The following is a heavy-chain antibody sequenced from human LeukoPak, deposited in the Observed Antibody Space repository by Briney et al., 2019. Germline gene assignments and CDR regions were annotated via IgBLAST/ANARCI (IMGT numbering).Heavy chain of an antibody. V-gene: IGHV4-34*01. J-gene: IGHJ4*02. Sequence: SETLSLTCAVYGGSFSGYYWSWIRQPPGKGLEWIGEINHSGSTNYNPSLKSRVTISVDTSKNQFSLKLSSVTAADAAVYYCARGPPTVDCSSTSCYRRYFDYWGQGTLVTVSS. CDR3: ARGPPTVDCSSTSCYRRYFDY. CDR1: GGSFSGYY. D-gene: IGHD2-2*02. CDR2: INHSGST.